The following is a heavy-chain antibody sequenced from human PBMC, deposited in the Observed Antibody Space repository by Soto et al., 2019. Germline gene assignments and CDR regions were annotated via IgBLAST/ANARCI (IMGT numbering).Heavy chain of an antibody. D-gene: IGHD6-13*01. CDR2: ISYDGSNK. CDR1: GFTFSSYA. J-gene: IGHJ4*02. CDR3: AREEAYSSPGGYFDY. Sequence: QVQLVESGGGVVQPGRSLRLSCAASGFTFSSYAMHWVRQAPGKGLEWVAVISYDGSNKYYADSVKGRFTISRDNSKNTLYLQMNSLRAEDTAVYYCAREEAYSSPGGYFDYWGQGTLVTVSS. V-gene: IGHV3-30-3*01.